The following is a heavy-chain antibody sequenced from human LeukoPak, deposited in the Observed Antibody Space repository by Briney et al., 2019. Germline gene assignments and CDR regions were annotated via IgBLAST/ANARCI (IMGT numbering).Heavy chain of an antibody. CDR1: GYTFTSYG. V-gene: IGHV1-18*01. Sequence: ASVKVSCKASGYTFTSYGISWVRQAPGQGLEWMGWISAYNGNTNYVQKLQGRVTMTTGTSTSTAYMELRSLRSDDTAVYYCARDSRSSAWGDFDYWGQGTLVTVSS. J-gene: IGHJ4*02. CDR2: ISAYNGNT. CDR3: ARDSRSSAWGDFDY. D-gene: IGHD6-19*01.